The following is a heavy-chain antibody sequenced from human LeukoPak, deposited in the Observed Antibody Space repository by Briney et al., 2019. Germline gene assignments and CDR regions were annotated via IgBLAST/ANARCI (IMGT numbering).Heavy chain of an antibody. D-gene: IGHD2-15*01. V-gene: IGHV4-59*08. CDR3: ATPRYCSGGSCYSGMAVY. J-gene: IGHJ4*02. Sequence: SETLSLTCTVSGGSISSYYWSWIRQPPGKGLEWIGYIYYSGSTNYNPSLKSRVTISVDTSKNQLSLKLSSVTAADTAVYYCATPRYCSGGSCYSGMAVYWGQGTLVTVSS. CDR2: IYYSGST. CDR1: GGSISSYY.